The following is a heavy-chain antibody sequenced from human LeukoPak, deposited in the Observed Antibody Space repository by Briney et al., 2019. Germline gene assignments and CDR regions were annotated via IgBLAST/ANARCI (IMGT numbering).Heavy chain of an antibody. J-gene: IGHJ6*03. CDR1: ADSIIGYY. CDR2: LFYRGTT. V-gene: IGHV4-59*01. CDR3: ARDLEDSGSYPYYYYYYMDV. D-gene: IGHD1-26*01. Sequence: SETLSLTCSVSADSIIGYYWGWIRQTPGTGLDWIGNLFYRGTTTYNPSLKSRVTISLDASRTQIFLNLTSVTAADTAVYYCARDLEDSGSYPYYYYYYMDVWGKGTTVTVSS.